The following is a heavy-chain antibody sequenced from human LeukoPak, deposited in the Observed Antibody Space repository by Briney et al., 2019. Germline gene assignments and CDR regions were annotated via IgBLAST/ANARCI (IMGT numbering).Heavy chain of an antibody. V-gene: IGHV3-48*01. CDR3: ARGSGWIQLWSHYFDY. CDR2: ISSAGSSSGRTI. CDR1: GFTFSSYS. J-gene: IGHJ4*02. D-gene: IGHD5-18*01. Sequence: PGGSLRLSCVASGFTFSSYSMNWVRQAPGQGLEWLSYISSAGSSSGRTIYYADSVQGRFTISRDNSKNTLYLQMGSLRAEDMAVYYCARGSGWIQLWSHYFDYWGQGTLVTVSS.